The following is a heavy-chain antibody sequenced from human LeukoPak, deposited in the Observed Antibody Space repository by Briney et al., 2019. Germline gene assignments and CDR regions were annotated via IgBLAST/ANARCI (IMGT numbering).Heavy chain of an antibody. V-gene: IGHV3-23*01. CDR2: ISASGDGT. CDR3: AQRQGHAFDN. CDR1: GFTFSGYA. J-gene: IGHJ4*02. Sequence: PGGSLRLSCAASGFTFSGYAMTWVRQGPGKGLEWVSYISASGDGTYYADSVKGRFTLSRDNSKSTLYLQMNGLRAEDTAVYYCAQRQGHAFDNWGQGTLVTVSS.